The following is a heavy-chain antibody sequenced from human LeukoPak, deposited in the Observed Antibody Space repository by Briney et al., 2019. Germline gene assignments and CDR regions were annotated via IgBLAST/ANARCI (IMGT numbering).Heavy chain of an antibody. CDR2: INHSGST. Sequence: MTSETLSLTCAVYGGSFSGYYWSWIRQPPGKGLEWIGEINHSGSTNYNPSLKSRVTISVDTSKNQFSLKLSSVTAADTAVYYCARVDYYGSGTGDYWGQGTLVTVSS. CDR3: ARVDYYGSGTGDY. CDR1: GGSFSGYY. V-gene: IGHV4-34*01. J-gene: IGHJ4*02. D-gene: IGHD3-10*01.